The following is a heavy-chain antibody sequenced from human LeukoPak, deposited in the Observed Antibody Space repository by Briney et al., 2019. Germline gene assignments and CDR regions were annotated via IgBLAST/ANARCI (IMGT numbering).Heavy chain of an antibody. Sequence: SETLSLTCTVSGGSISSYYWSWIRQPPGKGLEWIGYIYYSGSTNYNPSLKSRVTISVDTSKNQFSLKLSSVTAADTAVYYCARVGVTKALDYWGQGTLVTVSS. CDR1: GGSISSYY. CDR2: IYYSGST. D-gene: IGHD4-17*01. CDR3: ARVGVTKALDY. V-gene: IGHV4-59*12. J-gene: IGHJ4*02.